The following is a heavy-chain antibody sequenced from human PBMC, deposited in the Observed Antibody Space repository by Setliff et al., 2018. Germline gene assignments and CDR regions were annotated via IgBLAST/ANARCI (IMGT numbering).Heavy chain of an antibody. V-gene: IGHV3-20*04. D-gene: IGHD6-13*01. Sequence: GGSLRLSCAASGFTFDDFGMSWVRQAPGKGLEWVSGINRNGGRISYADSVKGRFTVSRDNAKNSLSLQMNSLGAEDTAVYYCARDSYTSPDYWGQGTLVTVSS. J-gene: IGHJ4*02. CDR1: GFTFDDFG. CDR3: ARDSYTSPDY. CDR2: INRNGGRI.